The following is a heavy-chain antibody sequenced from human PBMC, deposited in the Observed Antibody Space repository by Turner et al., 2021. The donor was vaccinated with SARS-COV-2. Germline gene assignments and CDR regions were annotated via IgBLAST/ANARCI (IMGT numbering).Heavy chain of an antibody. D-gene: IGHD2-2*01. Sequence: EVQLVECGGGLVKPGGSLILSCAASGLPFSRHSLNWVRQATGKGLEWVSSSNSRGNDIYYADSVKGRCTISRDDAKNAMYMQMSSLRAEDTAVYYCARDHRPVVVPAAKRAGSYYYGMDVWGQGTTVTVSS. CDR1: GLPFSRHS. J-gene: IGHJ6*02. V-gene: IGHV3-21*01. CDR3: ARDHRPVVVPAAKRAGSYYYGMDV. CDR2: SNSRGNDI.